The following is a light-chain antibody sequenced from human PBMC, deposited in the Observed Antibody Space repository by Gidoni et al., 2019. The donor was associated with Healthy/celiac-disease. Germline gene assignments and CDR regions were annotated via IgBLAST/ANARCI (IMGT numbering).Light chain of an antibody. V-gene: IGKV3-11*01. CDR3: QQRSNWPT. CDR2: DAS. Sequence: EIVLTQSPATLSLSPGERATLSCRASQSVSSYLAWSQQKPGQEPRLRLYDASNRATGIPARFRGSGSGTDFTLTISSLEREDFAVYYCQQRSNWPTFXXXTKVEIK. J-gene: IGKJ1*01. CDR1: QSVSSY.